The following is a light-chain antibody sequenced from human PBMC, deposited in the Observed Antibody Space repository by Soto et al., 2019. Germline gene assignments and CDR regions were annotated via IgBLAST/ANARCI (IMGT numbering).Light chain of an antibody. Sequence: VLTQPRSVSGSPGQSVTISCSGTDNDVGGYNFVSWYQQHPGKAPKLMIYDVSKRPSGVPGRFSGSKSGNTASLTISGLQAEDEADYYCCSFAGSFNFVFGTGTKVTVL. J-gene: IGLJ1*01. CDR3: CSFAGSFNFV. CDR2: DVS. V-gene: IGLV2-11*01. CDR1: DNDVGGYNF.